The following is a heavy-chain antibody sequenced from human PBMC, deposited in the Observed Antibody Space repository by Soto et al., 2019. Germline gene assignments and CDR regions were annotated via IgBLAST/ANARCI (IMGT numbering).Heavy chain of an antibody. CDR1: GDSVSSNSAA. J-gene: IGHJ4*02. D-gene: IGHD6-13*01. V-gene: IGHV6-1*01. CDR3: ARDYGERAAAGTCFVY. CDR2: TYYRSKWYN. Sequence: PSQTLSLTCAISGDSVSSNSAAWNWIRQSPSRGLEWLGRTYYRSKWYNDYAVSVKSRITINPDTSKNQFSLQLNSVTPEGTAVYYCARDYGERAAAGTCFVYWGQGTLVTVSS.